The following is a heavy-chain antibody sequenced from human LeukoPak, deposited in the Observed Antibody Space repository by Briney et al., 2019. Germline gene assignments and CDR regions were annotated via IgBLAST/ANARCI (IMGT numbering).Heavy chain of an antibody. J-gene: IGHJ3*02. CDR2: ISYDGSNK. CDR3: ARDPGSSSWYWKGAFDI. Sequence: GGSLRLSCAASGFTFSSYAMHWDRQAPGKGLEWVAVISYDGSNKYYADSVKGRFTISRDNSKNTLYLQMDSLRAEDTAVYYCARDPGSSSWYWKGAFDIWAKGQWSPSLQ. D-gene: IGHD6-13*01. CDR1: GFTFSSYA. V-gene: IGHV3-30*04.